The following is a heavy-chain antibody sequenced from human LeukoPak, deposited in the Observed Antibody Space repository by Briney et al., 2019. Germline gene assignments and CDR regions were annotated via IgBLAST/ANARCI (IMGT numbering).Heavy chain of an antibody. CDR3: ASFRDTDN. CDR2: INTAGST. D-gene: IGHD2-21*01. Sequence: SGGSLRLSCEVSGLTFSNVWMHWVRQTPGQGLVWVCRINTAGSTVYADPVKGRFTISRDTAKNMVYLQMNSLRTEDTAVYYCASFRDTDNWGRGTMVTVSS. V-gene: IGHV3-74*01. CDR1: GLTFSNVW. J-gene: IGHJ3*01.